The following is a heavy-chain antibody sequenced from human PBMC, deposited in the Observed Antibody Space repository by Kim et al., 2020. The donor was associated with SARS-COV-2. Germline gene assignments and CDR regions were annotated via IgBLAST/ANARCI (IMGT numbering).Heavy chain of an antibody. Sequence: GGSLRLSCAAFGFIFSIYGMHWVRQAPGKGLEWVAVIWYDGSNKYYADSVKGRFTISRDNSKNTLYLQMNSLRAEDTAVYYCAKEEGGSYALYYYYGMDV. CDR3: AKEEGGSYALYYYYGMDV. CDR2: IWYDGSNK. D-gene: IGHD1-26*01. V-gene: IGHV3-33*06. CDR1: GFIFSIYG. J-gene: IGHJ6*01.